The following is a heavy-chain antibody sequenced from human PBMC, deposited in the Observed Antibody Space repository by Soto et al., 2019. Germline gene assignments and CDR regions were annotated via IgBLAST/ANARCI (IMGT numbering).Heavy chain of an antibody. CDR2: ISAYNGNT. D-gene: IGHD2-15*01. CDR1: GYTFTSYG. V-gene: IGHV1-18*01. CDR3: ARVAGVVVVAVTYAFDI. J-gene: IGHJ3*02. Sequence: GASVKVSCKASGYTFTSYGISWVRQAPGQGLEWMGWISAYNGNTNYAQKLQGRVTMTTDTSTSTAYMELRSLRSDDTAVYYCARVAGVVVVAVTYAFDIWGQGTMVTVSS.